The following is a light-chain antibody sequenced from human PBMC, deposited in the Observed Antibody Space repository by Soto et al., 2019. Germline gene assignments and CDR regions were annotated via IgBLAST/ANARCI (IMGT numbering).Light chain of an antibody. J-gene: IGLJ1*01. CDR2: ENN. CDR1: SSNIGAGYE. Sequence: QPVLTQPPSVSEAPGQRVTISCTGSSSNIGAGYEAHWYQQVPGTAPKLLIYENNNRPSGVPDRFSGSKSGTSASLAITGLQAEDEAEYYCQSYDSSLSGYVYGTGTKVTVL. V-gene: IGLV1-40*01. CDR3: QSYDSSLSGYV.